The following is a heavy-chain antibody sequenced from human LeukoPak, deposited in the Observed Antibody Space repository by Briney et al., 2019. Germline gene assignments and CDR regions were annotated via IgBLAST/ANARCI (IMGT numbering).Heavy chain of an antibody. CDR2: INWNGGST. Sequence: GWSLRLSCAASGFTFDDYGMSWVRQAPGKGLEWVSGINWNGGSTGYADSVKGRFTISRDNAKNSLYLQMNSLRAEDTALYYCARQRPNYYGSSYYYYMDVWGKGTTVTVSS. V-gene: IGHV3-20*04. J-gene: IGHJ6*03. CDR3: ARQRPNYYGSSYYYYMDV. CDR1: GFTFDDYG. D-gene: IGHD3-10*01.